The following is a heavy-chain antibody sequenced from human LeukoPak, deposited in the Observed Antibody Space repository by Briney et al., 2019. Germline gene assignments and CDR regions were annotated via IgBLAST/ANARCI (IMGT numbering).Heavy chain of an antibody. CDR3: AREMGVVTAHGIDV. V-gene: IGHV4-39*02. Sequence: SETLSLTCIVSSGSISSISSNNYHWGWIRQPPGKGLEWIGSIYYSGSTYYNPSLKSRVTISVDTSKNQFSLKLSSVTAADTALYYCAREMGVVTAHGIDVWGQGTTVTVSS. CDR1: SGSISSISSNNYH. CDR2: IYYSGST. D-gene: IGHD4-23*01. J-gene: IGHJ6*02.